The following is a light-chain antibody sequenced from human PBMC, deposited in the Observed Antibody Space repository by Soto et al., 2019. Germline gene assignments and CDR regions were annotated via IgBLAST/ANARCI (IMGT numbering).Light chain of an antibody. CDR2: GAS. CDR3: QQYNNGPTYT. CDR1: QSISSS. Sequence: EIVMTQSPATLSVSPGERATLSCRANQSISSSLAWYQQKPGQAPRLLIYGASTRATGIPARFSGSGSGTEFTLTISSLQSEDFAVYYCQQYNNGPTYTFGQGTKLEIK. V-gene: IGKV3-15*01. J-gene: IGKJ2*01.